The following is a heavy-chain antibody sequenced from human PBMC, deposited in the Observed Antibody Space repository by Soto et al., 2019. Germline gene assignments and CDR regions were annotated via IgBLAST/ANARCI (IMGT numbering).Heavy chain of an antibody. Sequence: GGSLRLSCSASGFTFSAYGMGWVRHPPGKGLEWVSSICVSDSRGDYSDSVKGRFSISRDNSENTVYLQMNGLRAEETTVYYCARGTHAWRQVWGYDYWGQGVQVTVSS. CDR2: ICVSDSRG. D-gene: IGHD7-27*01. CDR3: ARGTHAWRQVWGYDY. J-gene: IGHJ4*02. CDR1: GFTFSAYG. V-gene: IGHV3-23*01.